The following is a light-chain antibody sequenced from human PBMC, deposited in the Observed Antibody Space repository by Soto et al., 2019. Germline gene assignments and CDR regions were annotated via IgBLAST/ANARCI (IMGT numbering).Light chain of an antibody. CDR1: SSDVGAYKY. CDR3: SSYAGSSNV. V-gene: IGLV2-8*01. Sequence: QSALTQPASVSGSPGQSVTISCTGTSSDVGAYKYVSWYQQHPGKAPKLMIYEVSNRPSGVPDRFSGSKSGNTASLTVSGLQAEDEADYYCSSYAGSSNVFGTGTKLTVL. CDR2: EVS. J-gene: IGLJ1*01.